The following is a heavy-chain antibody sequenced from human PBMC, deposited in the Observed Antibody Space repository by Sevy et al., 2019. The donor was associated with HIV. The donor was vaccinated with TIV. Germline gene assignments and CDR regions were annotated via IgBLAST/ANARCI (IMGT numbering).Heavy chain of an antibody. V-gene: IGHV3-74*01. Sequence: GGSLRLSCAASGFTFSSYWMHWVRQAPGKGLVWVSRINSDGSSTSYADSVKGRFTISRDNAKNTLYLQMISLRAEDTAVYYCARDEPTHDSSGYWWNYYYGMDVWGQGTTVTVSS. CDR1: GFTFSSYW. D-gene: IGHD3-22*01. CDR3: ARDEPTHDSSGYWWNYYYGMDV. CDR2: INSDGSST. J-gene: IGHJ6*02.